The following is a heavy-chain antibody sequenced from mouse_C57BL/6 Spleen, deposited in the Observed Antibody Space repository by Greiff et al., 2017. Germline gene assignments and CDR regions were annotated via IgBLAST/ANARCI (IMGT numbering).Heavy chain of an antibody. CDR2: IDPENGDT. V-gene: IGHV14-4*01. J-gene: IGHJ2*01. Sequence: EVQGVESGAELVRPGASVKLSCTASGFNIKDDYMHWVKQRPEQGLEWIGWIDPENGDTEYASKFQGKAPITADTSSNTAYLQLSSLTSEDTAVYYCTTFYYYGSSSFDYWGQGTTLTVSS. D-gene: IGHD1-1*01. CDR1: GFNIKDDY. CDR3: TTFYYYGSSSFDY.